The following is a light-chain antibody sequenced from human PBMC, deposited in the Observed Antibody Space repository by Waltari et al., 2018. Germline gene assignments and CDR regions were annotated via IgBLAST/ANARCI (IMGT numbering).Light chain of an antibody. J-gene: IGKJ1*01. Sequence: EIVMTQSPATLSVSPGERATLSCRASQSVSNNLACYQQKPGQTPRLLIYGASIRATGIPARFSGSGSGTEFTLTISSLQSEDFAVYYCHQYNRWPRTFGQGTKVEIK. CDR1: QSVSNN. V-gene: IGKV3D-15*01. CDR2: GAS. CDR3: HQYNRWPRT.